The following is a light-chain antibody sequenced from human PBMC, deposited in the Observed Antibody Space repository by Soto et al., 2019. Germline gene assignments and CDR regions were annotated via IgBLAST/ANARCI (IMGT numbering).Light chain of an antibody. Sequence: VVLTQSPGTLSLSPGGRATLSCRASQSVSRRLAWYQQRPGQSPRLLISGASMRASGVPVRFIGSGSGTDFTLTISRLEPEDFAVYYCQQYGNSPITFGQGTRLEIK. CDR2: GAS. J-gene: IGKJ5*01. CDR1: QSVSRR. V-gene: IGKV3-20*01. CDR3: QQYGNSPIT.